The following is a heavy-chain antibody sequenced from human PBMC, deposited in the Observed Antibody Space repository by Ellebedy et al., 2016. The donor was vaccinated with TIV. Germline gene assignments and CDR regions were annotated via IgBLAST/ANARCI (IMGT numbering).Heavy chain of an antibody. CDR1: GYTFTSYG. J-gene: IGHJ5*02. CDR3: ARDVDTAMVYGWFDP. V-gene: IGHV1-18*01. CDR2: ISAYNGNT. Sequence: ASVKVSCXASGYTFTSYGISWVRQAPGQGLEWMGWISAYNGNTNYAQKLQGRVTMTTDTSTSTAYMELRSLRSDDTAVYYCARDVDTAMVYGWFDPWGQGTLVTVSS. D-gene: IGHD5-18*01.